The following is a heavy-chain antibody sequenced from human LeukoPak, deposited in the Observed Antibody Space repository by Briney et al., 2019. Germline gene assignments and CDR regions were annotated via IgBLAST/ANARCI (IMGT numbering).Heavy chain of an antibody. CDR1: GLTFNNYA. D-gene: IGHD2-8*01. V-gene: IGHV3-21*01. Sequence: GGSLRLSCAVSGLTFNNYAMSWVRQAPGKGLEWVSSISSSSSYIYYADSVKGRFTISRDNAKNSLYLQMNSLRAEDTAVYYCARSTAADYCTNGVCSYYYYYYMDVWGKGTTVTVSS. J-gene: IGHJ6*03. CDR3: ARSTAADYCTNGVCSYYYYYYMDV. CDR2: ISSSSSYI.